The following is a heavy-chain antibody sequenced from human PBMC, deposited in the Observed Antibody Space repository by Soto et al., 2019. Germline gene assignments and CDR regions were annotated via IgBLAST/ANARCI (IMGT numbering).Heavy chain of an antibody. CDR2: INPNSGGT. D-gene: IGHD6-13*01. CDR3: ARDRMAAAGYYFDY. V-gene: IGHV1-2*02. Sequence: GASVKVSCKASGYTFTGYYMHWVRQAPGQGLEWMGWINPNSGGTNYAQKFQGRVTMTRDTSISTAYMELSRLRSDDTAVYYCARDRMAAAGYYFDYWGQGTLVTVSS. J-gene: IGHJ4*02. CDR1: GYTFTGYY.